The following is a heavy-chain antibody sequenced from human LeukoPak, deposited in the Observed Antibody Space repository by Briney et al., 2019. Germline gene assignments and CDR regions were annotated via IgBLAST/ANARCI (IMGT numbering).Heavy chain of an antibody. J-gene: IGHJ4*02. CDR2: MNPNSGNT. V-gene: IGHV1-8*01. D-gene: IGHD5-12*01. CDR3: AREYRHQPD. Sequence: ASVKVSCKASGYTFANYDINWVRQASGQGPEWMGWMNPNSGNTGYAQKFQGRFTTTWDTSISTAYMELSSLRSEDTAMYYCAREYRHQPDWGQGTLVTVSS. CDR1: GYTFANYD.